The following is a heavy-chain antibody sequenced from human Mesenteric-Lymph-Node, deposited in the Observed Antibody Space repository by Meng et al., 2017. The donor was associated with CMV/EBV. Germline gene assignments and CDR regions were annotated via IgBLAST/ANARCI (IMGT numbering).Heavy chain of an antibody. Sequence: ASVKVSCKTSGFSVTTYHIHWLRQAPGQGLEWMGMIHPNGGSATYAQKFQGRLSLTRDTSTSTVYMELSSLRSEDTAVYYCARDRDGSGSYYNLYYFDYWGQGTLVTVSS. CDR3: ARDRDGSGSYYNLYYFDY. V-gene: IGHV1-46*01. J-gene: IGHJ4*02. CDR2: IHPNGGSA. CDR1: GFSVTTYH. D-gene: IGHD3-10*01.